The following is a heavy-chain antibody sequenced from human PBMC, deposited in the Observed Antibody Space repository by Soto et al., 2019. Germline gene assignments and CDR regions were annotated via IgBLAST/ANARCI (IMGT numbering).Heavy chain of an antibody. V-gene: IGHV4-31*03. J-gene: IGHJ1*01. CDR2: IYYSGST. CDR3: ARGPDRLRIHLRLD. CDR1: GGSISSGGYY. D-gene: IGHD4-17*01. Sequence: QVQLQESGPGLVKPSQTLSLTCTVSGGSISSGGYYWSWIRQHPGKGLEWIGYIYYSGSTYYNPSLKSRVTRSVDTSKNQFYLKLSSVTAADTAVYYCARGPDRLRIHLRLDWGQGTLVTVSS.